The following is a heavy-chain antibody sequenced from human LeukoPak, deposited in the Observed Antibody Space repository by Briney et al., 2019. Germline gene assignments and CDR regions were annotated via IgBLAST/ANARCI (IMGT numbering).Heavy chain of an antibody. CDR2: ISKDESNK. Sequence: GRSLRLSCAASGFTFSNYPMHWVRQAPGKGLEWVAVISKDESNKYYADSVKGRFTISRDNSKNTLYLQMNSLRAEDTAVYYCARDTSPFMTTILGYWGQGTLVTVSS. CDR3: ARDTSPFMTTILGY. J-gene: IGHJ4*02. CDR1: GFTFSNYP. V-gene: IGHV3-30*04. D-gene: IGHD5-24*01.